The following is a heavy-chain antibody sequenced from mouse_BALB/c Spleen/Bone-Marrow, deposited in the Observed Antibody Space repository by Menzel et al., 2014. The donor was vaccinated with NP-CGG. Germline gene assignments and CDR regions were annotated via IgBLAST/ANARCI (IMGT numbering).Heavy chain of an antibody. D-gene: IGHD1-1*01. V-gene: IGHV1-7*01. CDR1: GYTFTSYW. J-gene: IGHJ3*01. CDR3: ARGYYGSSLVY. Sequence: VQLQQSGAELAKPGASVRMSCEASGYTFTSYWMHWVKQRPGQGLEWIGYINPSTGYTEYNQKFKDKATLTADKSSSTAYMQLSSLTSEDSAVYYCARGYYGSSLVYWGQGTLVTVSA. CDR2: INPSTGYT.